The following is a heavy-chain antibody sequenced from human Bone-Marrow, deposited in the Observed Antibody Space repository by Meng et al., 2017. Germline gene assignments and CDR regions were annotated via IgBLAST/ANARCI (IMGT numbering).Heavy chain of an antibody. Sequence: QVQLKQWGAGLLKPSETLSLTCAVYGGSFSGYYGSWIRQPPGKGLEWIGEINHSGSTNYNPSLKSRVTISVDTSKNQFSLKLSSVTAADTAVYYCARTRGYSYGYYGYWGQGTLVTVSS. CDR2: INHSGST. CDR1: GGSFSGYY. J-gene: IGHJ4*02. D-gene: IGHD5-18*01. V-gene: IGHV4-34*01. CDR3: ARTRGYSYGYYGY.